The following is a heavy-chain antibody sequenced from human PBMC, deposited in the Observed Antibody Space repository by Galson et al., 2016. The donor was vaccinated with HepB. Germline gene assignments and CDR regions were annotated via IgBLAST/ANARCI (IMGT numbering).Heavy chain of an antibody. Sequence: SLRLSCAASGFTFSDFYMSWIRQAPGKGLEWVSYITSSSSTIYYADSVKDRFTISRDNAKNSLYLQMNSLRDEDTAVYYCARDFFYRDGTGYRDAFDLWGQGTLVTVSA. D-gene: IGHD3/OR15-3a*01. CDR2: ITSSSSTI. CDR3: ARDFFYRDGTGYRDAFDL. J-gene: IGHJ3*01. CDR1: GFTFSDFY. V-gene: IGHV3-11*01.